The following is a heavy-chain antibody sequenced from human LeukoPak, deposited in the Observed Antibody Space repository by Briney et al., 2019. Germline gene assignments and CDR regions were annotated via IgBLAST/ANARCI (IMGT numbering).Heavy chain of an antibody. CDR3: AKDTAMDHYYYYGMDV. D-gene: IGHD5-18*01. Sequence: ASVKVSFKASGGTFSIYASSWVRQAPEKGLEWMGRIIPILGIANYAQKFQGRVTITADKSTSTAYMELSSLRSEDTAVYYCAKDTAMDHYYYYGMDVWGQGTTVTVSS. J-gene: IGHJ6*02. CDR1: GGTFSIYA. V-gene: IGHV1-69*04. CDR2: IIPILGIA.